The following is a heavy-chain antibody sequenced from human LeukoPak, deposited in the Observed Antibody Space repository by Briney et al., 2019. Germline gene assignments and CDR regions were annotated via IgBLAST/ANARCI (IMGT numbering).Heavy chain of an antibody. V-gene: IGHV1-3*01. CDR1: GYTFTSYA. D-gene: IGHD4-23*01. J-gene: IGHJ6*03. CDR3: ASRAHGGNSWAWYYYMDV. Sequence: GASVKVSCKASGYTFTSYAMHWVRQAPGQRLEWMGWINAGNGNTKYSQKFQGRVTITTDESTSTAYMELSSLRSEDTAVYYCASRAHGGNSWAWYYYMDVWGKGTTVTVSS. CDR2: INAGNGNT.